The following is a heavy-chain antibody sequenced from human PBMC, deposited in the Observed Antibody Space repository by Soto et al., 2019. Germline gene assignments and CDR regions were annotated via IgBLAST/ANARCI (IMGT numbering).Heavy chain of an antibody. CDR3: ARDSSGYDPRDY. CDR1: GFTFSSYS. V-gene: IGHV3-48*01. CDR2: ISSSSSTI. Sequence: EVQLVESGGGLVQPGGSLRLSCAASGFTFSSYSMHWVRQAPGKGLEWVSYISSSSSTIYYADSVKGRFTISRDNAKKSMYRQMNSLRAEDSAVYYGARDSSGYDPRDYWGQGTLVTVSS. J-gene: IGHJ4*02. D-gene: IGHD5-12*01.